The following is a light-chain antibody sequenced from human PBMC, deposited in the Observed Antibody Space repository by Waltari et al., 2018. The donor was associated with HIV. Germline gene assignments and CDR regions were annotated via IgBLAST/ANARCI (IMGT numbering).Light chain of an antibody. CDR1: SVRTYY. CDR3: NSRDDIGHWF. V-gene: IGLV3-19*01. CDR2: GTN. Sequence: SSELTQDPAVSVALGQTVRITCQGDSVRTYYASWYQQKPGQAPVLVFYGTNNRPSGIPDRFSGSTSGHTASLTITGAQAEDEADYYCNSRDDIGHWFFGAGTKVTVL. J-gene: IGLJ3*02.